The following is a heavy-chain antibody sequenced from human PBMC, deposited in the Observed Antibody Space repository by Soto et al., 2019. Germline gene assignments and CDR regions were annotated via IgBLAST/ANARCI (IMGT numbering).Heavy chain of an antibody. CDR2: ISSSSSYT. V-gene: IGHV3-11*05. CDR3: ARDPTSYGDYDY. Sequence: GGSLRLSCAASGFTFSDYYMSWIRQAPGKGLEWVSYISSSSSYTNYADSVKGRFTISRDNAKNSLYLQMNSLRAEDTAVYYCARDPTSYGDYDYWGQGTPVTVSS. CDR1: GFTFSDYY. J-gene: IGHJ4*02. D-gene: IGHD4-17*01.